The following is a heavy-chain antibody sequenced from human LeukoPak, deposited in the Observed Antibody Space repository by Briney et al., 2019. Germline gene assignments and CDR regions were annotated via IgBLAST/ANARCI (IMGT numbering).Heavy chain of an antibody. CDR2: IYYTGST. D-gene: IGHD6-6*01. J-gene: IGHJ4*02. V-gene: IGHV4-59*08. CDR3: ARHRAYSSSSPFDY. CDR1: GDSISSLY. Sequence: SETLSLTCSVPGDSISSLYWSWLRQPPGKGLEWIGYIYYTGSTNYNPSLKSRVTMFVDMSKNQFSLRLSSVTAADTAVYYCARHRAYSSSSPFDYWGQGTLVTVPS.